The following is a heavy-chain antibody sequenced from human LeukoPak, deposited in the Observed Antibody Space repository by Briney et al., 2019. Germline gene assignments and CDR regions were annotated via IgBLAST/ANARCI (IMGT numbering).Heavy chain of an antibody. Sequence: ASVKVSCETSGSTFITYALNWVRQAPGQGLEWMGWINTNTGKPMYAQGFKGRFVFSLDTSVSTTYLQISSLKAEDTAVYYCASPSTFDAFEIWGQGTMVAVSS. CDR1: GSTFITYA. CDR3: ASPSTFDAFEI. V-gene: IGHV7-4-1*02. CDR2: INTNTGKP. J-gene: IGHJ3*02.